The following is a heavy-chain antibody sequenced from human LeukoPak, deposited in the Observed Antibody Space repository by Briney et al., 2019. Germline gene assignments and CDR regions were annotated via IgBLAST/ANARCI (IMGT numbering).Heavy chain of an antibody. CDR2: ISSSGSTI. V-gene: IGHV3-48*04. J-gene: IGHJ1*01. CDR1: GFTFSSNW. CDR3: ARGGTLEYFQH. Sequence: GGSLRLSCAASGFTFSSNWMHWVRQAPGKGLEWVSYISSSGSTIYYADSVKGRFTISRDNAKNSLYLQMNSLRAEDTAVYYCARGGTLEYFQHWGQGTLVTVSS.